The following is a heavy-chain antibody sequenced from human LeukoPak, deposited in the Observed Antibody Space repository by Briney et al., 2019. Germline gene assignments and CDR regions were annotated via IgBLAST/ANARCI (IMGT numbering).Heavy chain of an antibody. V-gene: IGHV4-34*01. J-gene: IGHJ6*03. CDR2: INHSGST. CDR1: GGSFSGYY. Sequence: KPSETLSLTCAAYGGSFSGYYWSWIRQPPGKGLEWIGEINHSGSTNYNPSLKSRVTISVDTSKNQFSLKLSSVTAADTAVYYCARVQDYSNYGAGYMDVWGKGTRSPSP. D-gene: IGHD4-11*01. CDR3: ARVQDYSNYGAGYMDV.